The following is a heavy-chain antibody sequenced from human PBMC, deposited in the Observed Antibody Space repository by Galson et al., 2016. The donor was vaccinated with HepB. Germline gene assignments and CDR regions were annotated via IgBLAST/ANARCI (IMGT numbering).Heavy chain of an antibody. Sequence: SLRLSCAASGFTFSSYGMHWVRQAPGKGLEWVAVIWYDGSDTYYADSVKCRFTISRDNSKNTLYLQMNSLRAEDTAVYYCARSGREAAGFDYWGQGTLVTVSS. CDR2: IWYDGSDT. V-gene: IGHV3-33*08. J-gene: IGHJ4*02. D-gene: IGHD6-13*01. CDR1: GFTFSSYG. CDR3: ARSGREAAGFDY.